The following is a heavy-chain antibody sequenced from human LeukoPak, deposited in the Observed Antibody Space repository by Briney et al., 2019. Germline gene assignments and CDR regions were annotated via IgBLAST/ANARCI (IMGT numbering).Heavy chain of an antibody. CDR2: INSSGGST. Sequence: GWSLRLSCAASGFTFISYAMSGVRQPPAKGLEGVSAINSSGGSTYYAGSVKGRFTISRDNSKNTLYLPMNSLRAEDTAVYYCAKRNGIVGSDYWGQGTLVTVSS. CDR1: GFTFISYA. CDR3: AKRNGIVGSDY. D-gene: IGHD1-26*01. J-gene: IGHJ4*02. V-gene: IGHV3-23*01.